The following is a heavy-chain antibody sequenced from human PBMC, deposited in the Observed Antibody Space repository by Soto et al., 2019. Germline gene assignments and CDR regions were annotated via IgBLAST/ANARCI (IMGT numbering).Heavy chain of an antibody. CDR1: GYTFSNHW. D-gene: IGHD1-26*01. CDR3: AKSIEGGPMDV. CDR2: IFPRDSDT. J-gene: IGHJ6*02. Sequence: PXESLKISCQGSGYTFSNHWINWVRLVPGKGLEWMGIIFPRDSDTRYSPSLQGQVIISVDKSTNTAYLQWTRLTASDTAIYYCAKSIEGGPMDVWGQGTTGTV. V-gene: IGHV5-51*01.